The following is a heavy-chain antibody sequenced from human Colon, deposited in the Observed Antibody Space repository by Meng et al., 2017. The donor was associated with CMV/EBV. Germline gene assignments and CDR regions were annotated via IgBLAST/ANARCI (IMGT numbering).Heavy chain of an antibody. Sequence: SETLSLTCTVSGGSISNSYWSWIRQPPGKGLEWIGYIYYSGSTNYNPSLKSRVTISVDTSKNQFSLKLNSVTAADTAVYYRARGSLSSGWYGADYWGQGTLVTVSS. CDR2: IYYSGST. CDR3: ARGSLSSGWYGADY. D-gene: IGHD6-19*01. V-gene: IGHV4-59*01. CDR1: GGSISNSY. J-gene: IGHJ4*02.